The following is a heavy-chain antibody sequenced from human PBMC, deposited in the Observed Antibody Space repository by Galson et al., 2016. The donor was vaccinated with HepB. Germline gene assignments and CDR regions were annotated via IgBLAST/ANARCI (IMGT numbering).Heavy chain of an antibody. CDR3: AREDQLRYYYGLDV. V-gene: IGHV3-33*01. CDR2: ISYDGSKK. J-gene: IGHJ6*02. CDR1: GFTFSDYG. Sequence: LRLSCAASGFTFSDYGMHWVRQAPGKGLEWGAVISYDGSKKLYADAVKGRFTISRDNSKNMLYLEMNSLRAEDTAVYYCAREDQLRYYYGLDVWGQGTTVTVSS. D-gene: IGHD1-1*01.